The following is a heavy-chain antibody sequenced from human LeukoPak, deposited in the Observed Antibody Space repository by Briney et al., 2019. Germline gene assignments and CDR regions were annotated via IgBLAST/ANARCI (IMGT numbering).Heavy chain of an antibody. CDR3: ARSVQQLAYYFVY. J-gene: IGHJ4*02. CDR2: LTYDGINK. V-gene: IGHV3-30-3*01. Sequence: PGRSLRLACAAYGFTFSSYGMEWVRQAPGKGRGWVAVLTYDGINKSFAISVKGRFTISRDNSKTPLYLQMTSLRAEDTAVYYCARSVQQLAYYFVYCGQGTLVTVSS. D-gene: IGHD6-13*01. CDR1: GFTFSSYG.